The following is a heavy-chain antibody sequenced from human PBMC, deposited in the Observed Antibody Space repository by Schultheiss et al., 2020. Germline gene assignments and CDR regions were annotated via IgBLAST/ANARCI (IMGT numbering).Heavy chain of an antibody. J-gene: IGHJ4*02. Sequence: SETLSLTCTVSGGSISSVGYYWSWIRQHPGKGLEWIGYIYYSGSTYYNPSLKSRVTISVDTSKNQFSLKLSSVTAADTAVYYCARHTVSYGGEIDYWGQGTLVTVSS. CDR1: GGSISSVGYY. CDR3: ARHTVSYGGEIDY. D-gene: IGHD4-23*01. CDR2: IYYSGST. V-gene: IGHV4-39*01.